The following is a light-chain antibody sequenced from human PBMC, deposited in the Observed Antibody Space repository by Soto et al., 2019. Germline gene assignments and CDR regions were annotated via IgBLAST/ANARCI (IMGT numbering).Light chain of an antibody. CDR1: KSLSSGY. V-gene: IGKV3-20*01. J-gene: IGKJ2*01. Sequence: EIVLTQSPGTLSLFPGEGATLSCRASKSLSSGYLAWYQQKPGQAPRLLIYGVSSRATGIPDRFSGSGSGTDFTLTISRLEPEDFAVYYCQQYSSSLVYTFGQGTKLEIK. CDR3: QQYSSSLVYT. CDR2: GVS.